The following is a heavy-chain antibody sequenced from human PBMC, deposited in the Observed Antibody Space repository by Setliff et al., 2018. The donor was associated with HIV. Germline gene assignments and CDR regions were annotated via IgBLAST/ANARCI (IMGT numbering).Heavy chain of an antibody. CDR3: ARAYVWGSYLGH. V-gene: IGHV1-2*04. Sequence: GASVKVSCKASGYTFTGYYMHWVRQAPGQGREWMGWINPNSGGTNYAQKFQGWVTMTRDTSISTAYMELSRLRSDDTAVYYCARAYVWGSYLGHWGQGTLVTVSS. CDR1: GYTFTGYY. CDR2: INPNSGGT. D-gene: IGHD3-16*02. J-gene: IGHJ4*02.